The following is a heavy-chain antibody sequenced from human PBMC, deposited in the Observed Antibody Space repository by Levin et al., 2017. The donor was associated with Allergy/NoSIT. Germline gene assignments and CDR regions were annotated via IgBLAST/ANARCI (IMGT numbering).Heavy chain of an antibody. V-gene: IGHV1-69*13. Sequence: SVKVSCKASGGTFSSYAISWVRQAPGQGLEWMGGIIPIFGTANYAQKFQGRVTITADESTSTAYMELSSLRSEDTAVYYCARSSGSRPEAYYYYGMDVWGQGTTVTVSS. CDR1: GGTFSSYA. J-gene: IGHJ6*02. CDR2: IIPIFGTA. CDR3: ARSSGSRPEAYYYYGMDV. D-gene: IGHD5-12*01.